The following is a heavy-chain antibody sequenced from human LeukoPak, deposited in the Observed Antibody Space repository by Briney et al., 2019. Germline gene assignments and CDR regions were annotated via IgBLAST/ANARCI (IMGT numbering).Heavy chain of an antibody. CDR1: RDSISSYY. V-gene: IGHV4-59*01. D-gene: IGHD7-27*01. CDR2: IYYSGST. Sequence: PSETLSLTCTVSRDSISSYYGSWIRQPPGKGLEWIGYIYYSGSTNYNPSLKSRVTISVDTSKNQFSLKLSSVTAADTAVYYCARGPNNLGYYYYGMDVWGQGTTVTVSS. CDR3: ARGPNNLGYYYYGMDV. J-gene: IGHJ6*02.